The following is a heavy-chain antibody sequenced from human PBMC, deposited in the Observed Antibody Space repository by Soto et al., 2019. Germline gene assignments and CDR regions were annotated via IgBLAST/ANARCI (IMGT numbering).Heavy chain of an antibody. CDR3: ARDGYYDSSGYSLGMDV. CDR2: ISSSSSYT. Sequence: PGGSLRLSCAASGFTFSDYYMSWIRQAPGKGLEWVSYISSSSSYTNYADSVKGRFAISRDNAKNSLYLQMNSLRAEDTAVYYCARDGYYDSSGYSLGMDVWGQGTTVTVSS. D-gene: IGHD3-22*01. CDR1: GFTFSDYY. V-gene: IGHV3-11*06. J-gene: IGHJ6*02.